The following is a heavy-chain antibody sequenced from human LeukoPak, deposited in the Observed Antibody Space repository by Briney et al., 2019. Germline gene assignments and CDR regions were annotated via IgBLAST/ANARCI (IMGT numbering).Heavy chain of an antibody. CDR1: GFTFSSYG. CDR3: AGFYEGDRLSFDY. V-gene: IGHV3-33*03. J-gene: IGHJ4*02. D-gene: IGHD3-16*01. CDR2: IWYDGSNK. Sequence: GGSLRLSCAASGFTFSSYGLHWVRQAPGKGLEWVAVIWYDGSNKYYADSVKGRFTISRDNSKNTLYLQMNSLRAEDTAVYYCAGFYEGDRLSFDYWGQGTLVTVSS.